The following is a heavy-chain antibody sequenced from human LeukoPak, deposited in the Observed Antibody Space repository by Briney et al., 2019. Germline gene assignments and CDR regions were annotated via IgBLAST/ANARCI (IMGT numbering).Heavy chain of an antibody. J-gene: IGHJ3*02. CDR3: ARDSGYSYGYEEGAFDI. V-gene: IGHV3-30-3*01. D-gene: IGHD5-18*01. Sequence: GGALRLSCAASGFTFSSYAMHWVRQAPGKGLEGVAVISYDGSNKYYADSVKGRFTISRDNSKNTLYLQMNSLRAEDTAVYYCARDSGYSYGYEEGAFDIWGQGTMVTVSS. CDR1: GFTFSSYA. CDR2: ISYDGSNK.